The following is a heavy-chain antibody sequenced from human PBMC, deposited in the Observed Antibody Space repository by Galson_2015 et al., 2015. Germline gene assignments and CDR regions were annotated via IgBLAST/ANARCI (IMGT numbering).Heavy chain of an antibody. CDR2: IYPGDSDT. D-gene: IGHD6-19*01. Sequence: QSGAEVKKPGESLTISCKGSGYSFTSYWIGWVRQMPGKGLEWMGIIYPGDSDTRYSPSFQGQVTISADKSISTAYLQWSSLKASDTAMYYCARLVAVAGVYYYGMDVWGQGTTVTASS. CDR3: ARLVAVAGVYYYGMDV. J-gene: IGHJ6*02. V-gene: IGHV5-51*01. CDR1: GYSFTSYW.